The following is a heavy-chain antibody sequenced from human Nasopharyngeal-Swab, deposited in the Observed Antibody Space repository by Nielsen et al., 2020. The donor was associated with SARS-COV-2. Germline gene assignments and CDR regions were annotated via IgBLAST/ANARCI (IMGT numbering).Heavy chain of an antibody. CDR1: GGSLSSGDYY. CDR2: ISYSGTT. V-gene: IGHV4-30-4*01. CDR3: ARPKYSGYDDEFGAYFDY. Sequence: SETLSLTCTVSGGSLSSGDYYWSWIRQPPEKGLEWIGYISYSGTTYYNPSLKSRVTISVDTSKNQFSLKLSSVTAADTAVYYCARPKYSGYDDEFGAYFDYWGQGTLVTVSS. J-gene: IGHJ4*02. D-gene: IGHD5-12*01.